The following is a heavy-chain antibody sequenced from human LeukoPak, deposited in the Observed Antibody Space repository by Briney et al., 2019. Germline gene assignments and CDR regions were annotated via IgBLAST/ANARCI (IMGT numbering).Heavy chain of an antibody. D-gene: IGHD3-22*01. V-gene: IGHV4-39*07. J-gene: IGHJ3*02. CDR1: GGSISSSSYY. CDR2: IYYSGST. Sequence: SETLSLTCTVSGGSISSSSYYWGWIRQPPGKGLEWIGSIYYSGSTYYNPSLKSRVTISVDTSKNQFSLKLSSVTAADTAVYYCARDRRYYYDSSGYYNGGAFDIWGQGTMVTVSS. CDR3: ARDRRYYYDSSGYYNGGAFDI.